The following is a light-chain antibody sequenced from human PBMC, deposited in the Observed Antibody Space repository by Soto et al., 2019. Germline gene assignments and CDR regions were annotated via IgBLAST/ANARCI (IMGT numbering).Light chain of an antibody. CDR2: GNS. Sequence: QSVLTQPPSVSGAPGQRVTISCTGSSSNIGAGYDVHWYQQLPGTAPKLLIYGNSNRPSGVPDRFSGSKSGTSASLAITGLQAEDAADYYCQSYDSSLSGYVVFGGGTMLTVL. CDR3: QSYDSSLSGYVV. J-gene: IGLJ2*01. V-gene: IGLV1-40*01. CDR1: SSNIGAGYD.